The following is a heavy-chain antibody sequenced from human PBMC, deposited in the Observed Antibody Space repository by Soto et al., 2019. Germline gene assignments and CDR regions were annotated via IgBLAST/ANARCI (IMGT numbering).Heavy chain of an antibody. D-gene: IGHD3-22*01. CDR1: GFTLSYAW. V-gene: IGHV3-15*07. CDR3: TTVFYDSSGYPDS. Sequence: EVQLVESGGGLVKPGGSLRLSCAASGFTLSYAWMNWVRQAPGKGLEWVGRIKRKTDGGTTDYAAPVKGRFTISRDDPKNTLYLQMNSLKTEDTAVYYCTTVFYDSSGYPDSWGQGTLVTVSS. CDR2: IKRKTDGGTT. J-gene: IGHJ4*02.